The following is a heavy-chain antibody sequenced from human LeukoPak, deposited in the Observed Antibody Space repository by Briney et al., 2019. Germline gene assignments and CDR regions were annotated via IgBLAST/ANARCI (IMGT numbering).Heavy chain of an antibody. J-gene: IGHJ4*02. CDR1: GFTFSSYS. D-gene: IGHD3-22*01. CDR2: MSGRGKRI. V-gene: IGHV3-23*01. Sequence: GGSLRLSCAASGFTFSSYSMKWVRQARGKGVEWVSGMSGRGKRISYADYVKGRFTISRDNTKNTMYIKVKRQTGGDRALYYCAKDPYFDSTGNYYDGFDSWGQGTLVTVSS. CDR3: AKDPYFDSTGNYYDGFDS.